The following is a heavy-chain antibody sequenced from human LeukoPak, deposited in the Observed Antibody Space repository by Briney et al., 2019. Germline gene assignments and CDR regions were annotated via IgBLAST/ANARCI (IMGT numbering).Heavy chain of an antibody. CDR1: GGSISSYY. V-gene: IGHV6-1*01. Sequence: PSETLSLTCTVSGGSISSYYWNWIRQSPSRGLEWLGRTYYRSKWYNDYAVSVKSRITINPDTSKNQFSLQLNSVTPEDTAVYYCARANQRYSYGFDYWGQGTLVTVSS. D-gene: IGHD5-18*01. CDR3: ARANQRYSYGFDY. J-gene: IGHJ4*02. CDR2: TYYRSKWYN.